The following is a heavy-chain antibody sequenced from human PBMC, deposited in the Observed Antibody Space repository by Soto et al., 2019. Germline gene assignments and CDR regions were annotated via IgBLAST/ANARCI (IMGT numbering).Heavy chain of an antibody. V-gene: IGHV3-9*01. CDR2: ISWNSGSR. D-gene: IGHD4-17*01. J-gene: IGHJ3*02. CDR1: GFTFDDYA. CDR3: AKDEMTTVITGGFDI. Sequence: PGGSLRLSCAASGFTFDDYAMHWVRQAPGKGLEWISGISWNSGSRGYADSVKGRFTISRDNAKNSLYLQMNSLRAEDTALYYCAKDEMTTVITGGFDIWGQGTMVTVSS.